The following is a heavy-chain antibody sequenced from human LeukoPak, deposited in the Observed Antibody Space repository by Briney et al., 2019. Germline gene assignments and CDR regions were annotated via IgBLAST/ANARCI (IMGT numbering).Heavy chain of an antibody. CDR2: IIPIFGTA. CDR1: GGTFSSYA. Sequence: SVKVSCKASGGTFSSYAISWVRQAPGQGLEWMGGIIPIFGTANYAQKFQGRVTITADESTSTAYMELSSLRSEDTAVYYCAREREWQLSIRIFDYWGQGTLVTVSS. J-gene: IGHJ4*02. V-gene: IGHV1-69*13. D-gene: IGHD6-6*01. CDR3: AREREWQLSIRIFDY.